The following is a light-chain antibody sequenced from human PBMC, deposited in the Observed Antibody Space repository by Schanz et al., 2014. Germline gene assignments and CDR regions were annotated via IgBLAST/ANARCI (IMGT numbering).Light chain of an antibody. CDR1: RSISIW. CDR2: GAS. V-gene: IGKV1-5*01. Sequence: DIQMTQSPSTLSASVGDRVTITCRASRSISIWLAWYQQKPGKAPKLLIYGASSLESGVPSRFSGSGSGTEFTLTISSLQPDDFATYYCQQYNSYSQTFGQGTKLEIK. J-gene: IGKJ2*01. CDR3: QQYNSYSQT.